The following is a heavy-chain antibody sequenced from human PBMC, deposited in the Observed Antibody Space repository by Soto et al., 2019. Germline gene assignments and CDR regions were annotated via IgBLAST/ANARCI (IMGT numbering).Heavy chain of an antibody. CDR2: LNTDGTST. V-gene: IGHV3-74*01. Sequence: GGSLRLSCAASGFTFSSSWMHWVRQAPGKGLVWVSRLNTDGTSTNYADSVKGRFTISRDNAKNTLYLQMNSLRVEDTAVYYCARWLDINGVGFNYMDVWGKGTTVTVSS. D-gene: IGHD2-8*01. CDR3: ARWLDINGVGFNYMDV. CDR1: GFTFSSSW. J-gene: IGHJ6*03.